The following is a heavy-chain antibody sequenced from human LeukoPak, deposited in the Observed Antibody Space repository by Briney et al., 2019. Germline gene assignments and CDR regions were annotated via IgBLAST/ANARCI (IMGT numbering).Heavy chain of an antibody. CDR1: GFTFDDYA. CDR3: AKDIRGAAVSLSYFDY. J-gene: IGHJ4*02. V-gene: IGHV3-9*01. CDR2: ISWNSGSI. Sequence: GGSLRLSCVASGFTFDDYAMHWVRQAPGKGLEWVSCISWNSGSIGYADSVKGRFTISRDNAKNSLYLQMNSLRAEDTALYYCAKDIRGAAVSLSYFDYWSQGTLVTVSS. D-gene: IGHD6-13*01.